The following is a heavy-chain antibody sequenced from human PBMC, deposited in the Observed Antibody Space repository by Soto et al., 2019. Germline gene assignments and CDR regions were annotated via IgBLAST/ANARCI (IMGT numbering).Heavy chain of an antibody. D-gene: IGHD2-2*02. CDR1: GFTFSSCA. V-gene: IGHV3-23*01. J-gene: IGHJ6*02. CDR2: ISGSGGGT. CDR3: SKSPAARPYYYYGMDV. Sequence: EVQLLESGGGLVQPGGSLRLSCAASGFTFSSCAMSWVRQAPGKGLEWVSAISGSGGGTYYADSVQGRFTISRDNSKNTLFLQMNGLSADDTAVYFCSKSPAARPYYYYGMDVWGQGTTVTVSS.